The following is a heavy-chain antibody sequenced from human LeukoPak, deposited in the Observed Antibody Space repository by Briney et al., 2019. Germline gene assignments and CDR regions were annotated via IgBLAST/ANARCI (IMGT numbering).Heavy chain of an antibody. CDR3: ARVSRITYYYDSSGYPEGYFDY. V-gene: IGHV4-39*07. Sequence: SETLSLTCTVSGGSISSSSYYWGWIRQPPGKGLEWIGSIYYSGSTYYNPSLKSRVTISVDTSKNQFSLKLSSVTAADTDVYYCARVSRITYYYDSSGYPEGYFDYWGQGTLVTVSS. CDR1: GGSISSSSYY. CDR2: IYYSGST. J-gene: IGHJ4*02. D-gene: IGHD3-22*01.